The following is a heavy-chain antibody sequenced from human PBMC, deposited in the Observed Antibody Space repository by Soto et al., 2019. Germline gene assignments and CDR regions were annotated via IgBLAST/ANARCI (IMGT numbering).Heavy chain of an antibody. V-gene: IGHV4-34*01. CDR1: GGSFSGYY. D-gene: IGHD3-10*01. J-gene: IGHJ5*02. CDR2: INHSGST. Sequence: SETLSLTCAVYGGSFSGYYWSWIRQPPGKGLEWIGEINHSGSTNYNPSLKSRVTISVDTSKNQFSLKLSSVTAADTAVYYCARGQYDYGSGSSSNWFDPWGQGTLVTVSS. CDR3: ARGQYDYGSGSSSNWFDP.